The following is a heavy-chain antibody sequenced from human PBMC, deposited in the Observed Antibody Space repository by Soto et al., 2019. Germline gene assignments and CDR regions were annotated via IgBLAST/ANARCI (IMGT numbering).Heavy chain of an antibody. D-gene: IGHD1-1*01. Sequence: SETLSLTCTVSGGSISSGGYYWSWIRQHPGKGLEWIGYIYYSGSTYYNPSLKSRVTISVDTSKNQFSLKLSSVTAADTAVYYCARVLGYPKYYFDYWGQGTLVTVSS. CDR2: IYYSGST. CDR1: GGSISSGGYY. V-gene: IGHV4-31*03. J-gene: IGHJ4*02. CDR3: ARVLGYPKYYFDY.